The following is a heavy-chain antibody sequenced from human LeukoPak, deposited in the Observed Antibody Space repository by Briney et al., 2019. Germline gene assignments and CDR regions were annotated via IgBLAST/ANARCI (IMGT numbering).Heavy chain of an antibody. CDR3: ARHDYGRNSPRAYFDH. D-gene: IGHD4-23*01. J-gene: IGHJ4*02. V-gene: IGHV4-59*01. Sequence: PWETLSPTCTVSGASISNYHWSWIRQPPGKGLEWIGYIYYSGSPNYNPSLKSRVTMSVDMSKNQFSLKLTSVTAADTAVYYCARHDYGRNSPRAYFDHWGQGTLVTVSS. CDR2: IYYSGSP. CDR1: GASISNYH.